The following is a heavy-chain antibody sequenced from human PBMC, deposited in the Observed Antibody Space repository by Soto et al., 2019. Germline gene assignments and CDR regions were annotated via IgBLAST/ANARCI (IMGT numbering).Heavy chain of an antibody. CDR1: GGSMSSYY. J-gene: IGHJ5*02. CDR2: MYYTGTT. Sequence: ETLYLTCTGVGGSMSSYYWSWIRQPPGKGLEWIAYMYYTGTTNYNPSLKSRATMSLDMSKSQFTLKLSSVTAADTAVYFCAGRHFGELHGWFDPWGQGTLVTVSS. CDR3: AGRHFGELHGWFDP. V-gene: IGHV4-59*01. D-gene: IGHD3-10*01.